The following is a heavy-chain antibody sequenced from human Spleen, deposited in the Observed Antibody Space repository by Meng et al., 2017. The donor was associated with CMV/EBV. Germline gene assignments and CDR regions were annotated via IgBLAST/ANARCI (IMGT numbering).Heavy chain of an antibody. CDR3: ARANYEILTGNYAMDV. CDR2: INYRGST. CDR1: GGSSGSFY. J-gene: IGHJ6*02. D-gene: IGHD3-9*01. V-gene: IGHV4-59*01. Sequence: SQTLSLTCAVSGGSSGSFYWSWIRQTPGKGLEWIGYINYRGSTKYNPSLKNRGSISADMSNNQFSLNLSSVTAADTAVYHCARANYEILTGNYAMDVWGQGITVTVSS.